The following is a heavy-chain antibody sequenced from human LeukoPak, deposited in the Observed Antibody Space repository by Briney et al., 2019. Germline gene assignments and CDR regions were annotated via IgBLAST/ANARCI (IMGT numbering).Heavy chain of an antibody. J-gene: IGHJ6*02. Sequence: GGSLRLSCAASGFTFSSYGMHWVRQAPGKGLEWVAVISYDGSNKYYADSVKGRFTISRDNSKNTLYLQMNRLRAEDTAVYYCAKVPGLRFLDYYYGMDVWGQGTTVTVSS. V-gene: IGHV3-30*18. D-gene: IGHD3-3*01. CDR3: AKVPGLRFLDYYYGMDV. CDR2: ISYDGSNK. CDR1: GFTFSSYG.